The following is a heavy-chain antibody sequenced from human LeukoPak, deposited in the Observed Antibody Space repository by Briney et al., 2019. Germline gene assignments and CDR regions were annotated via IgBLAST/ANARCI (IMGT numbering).Heavy chain of an antibody. V-gene: IGHV3-23*01. CDR2: FSGSGGST. J-gene: IGHJ2*01. Sequence: GSLRPSCAASGFTFSSYAMSWVRQAPGKGLGWVSAFSGSGGSTYYADSVKGRFTISRDNSKNTLYLQMNSLRAEDTAVYYCAKGVYSSGWGGWYFDLWGRGTLVTVSS. D-gene: IGHD6-19*01. CDR3: AKGVYSSGWGGWYFDL. CDR1: GFTFSSYA.